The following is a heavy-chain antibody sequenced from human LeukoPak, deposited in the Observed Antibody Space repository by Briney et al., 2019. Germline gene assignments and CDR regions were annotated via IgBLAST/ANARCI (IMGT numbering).Heavy chain of an antibody. V-gene: IGHV1-24*01. Sequence: ASVKVSCKVSGYTLTELSMHWVRRAPGKGLEWMGGFDPEDGETIYAQKFQGRVTMTEDTSTDTAYMELSSLRSEDTAVYYCATDRYSGSYCRGCYMDVWGKGTTVTVSS. CDR2: FDPEDGET. D-gene: IGHD1-26*01. CDR3: ATDRYSGSYCRGCYMDV. CDR1: GYTLTELS. J-gene: IGHJ6*03.